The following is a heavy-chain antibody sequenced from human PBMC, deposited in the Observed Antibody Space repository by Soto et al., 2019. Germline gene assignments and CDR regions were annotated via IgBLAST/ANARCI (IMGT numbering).Heavy chain of an antibody. CDR2: LYSFCGT. D-gene: IGHD4-17*01. CDR1: GLDISQIY. CDR3: AIGKGFSDYTFDD. Sequence: EVKLVESGGGVIQPGGSLRLSCAVSGLDISQIYMSWVLRAPGRGLEWVAGLYSFCGTYYAESVYGRFTISRDNSKNTLFLEMYMLKVEDTAVYFCAIGKGFSDYTFDDWGQGSLVTVSS. J-gene: IGHJ4*02. V-gene: IGHV3-53*03.